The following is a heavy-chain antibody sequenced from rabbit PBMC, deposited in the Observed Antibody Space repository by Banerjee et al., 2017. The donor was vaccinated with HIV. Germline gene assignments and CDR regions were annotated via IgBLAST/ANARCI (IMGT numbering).Heavy chain of an antibody. Sequence: QEQLVESGGGLVQPEGSLKLSCTASGFSFSDKAVMCWVRQAPGKGLEWIACINAITGRAVYASWAKGRFTFSKTSSTTVTLQMTSLTVADTATYFCARDTGSSFSSYGMDLWGQGTLVTVS. CDR3: ARDTGSSFSSYGMDL. V-gene: IGHV1S45*01. CDR1: GFSFSDKAV. CDR2: INAITGRA. J-gene: IGHJ6*01. D-gene: IGHD8-1*01.